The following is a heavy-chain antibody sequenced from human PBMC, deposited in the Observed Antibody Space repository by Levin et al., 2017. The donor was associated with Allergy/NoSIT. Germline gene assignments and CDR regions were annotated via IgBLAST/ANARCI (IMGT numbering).Heavy chain of an antibody. CDR2: IYYSGST. Sequence: SETLSLTCTVSGGSISSSSYYWGWIRQPPGKGLEWIGSIYYSGSTYYNPSLKSRVTISVDTSKNRFSLKLSSVTAADTAVYYCASQIPPPRYSSSWYPGPFDYWGQGTLVTVSS. D-gene: IGHD6-13*01. CDR1: GGSISSSSYY. V-gene: IGHV4-39*01. CDR3: ASQIPPPRYSSSWYPGPFDY. J-gene: IGHJ4*02.